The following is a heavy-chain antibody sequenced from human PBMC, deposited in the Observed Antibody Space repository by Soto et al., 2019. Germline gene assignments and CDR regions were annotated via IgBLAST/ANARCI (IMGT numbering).Heavy chain of an antibody. V-gene: IGHV3-30*18. CDR3: AKGDSSGYYYAPTY. Sequence: QVQLVESGGGVVKPGRSLRLSCAASGFTFSSYGMHWVRQAPGKGLEWVAVISYDGSNKYYADSMKGRFTISRDNSKNTLYLQMNSLRAEDTAVYYCAKGDSSGYYYAPTYWGQGTLVTVSS. CDR1: GFTFSSYG. J-gene: IGHJ4*02. D-gene: IGHD3-22*01. CDR2: ISYDGSNK.